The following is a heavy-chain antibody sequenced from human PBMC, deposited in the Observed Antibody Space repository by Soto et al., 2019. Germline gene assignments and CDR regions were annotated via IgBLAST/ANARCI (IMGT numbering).Heavy chain of an antibody. CDR3: ARAGRMRWELGGDY. J-gene: IGHJ4*02. CDR2: IKQDGSEK. D-gene: IGHD1-7*01. Sequence: EVQLVESGGGLVQPGGSLRLSCAASGFTFSSYWMSWVRQAPGKGLEGVANIKQDGSEKYYVDSVKGRFTISRDNARDSLYLQMNSLRAEDTAVYYCARAGRMRWELGGDYTGQGTLVTVSS. V-gene: IGHV3-7*04. CDR1: GFTFSSYW.